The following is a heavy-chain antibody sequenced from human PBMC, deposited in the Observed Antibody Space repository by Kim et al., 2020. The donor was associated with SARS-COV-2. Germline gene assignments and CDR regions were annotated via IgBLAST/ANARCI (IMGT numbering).Heavy chain of an antibody. J-gene: IGHJ4*01. V-gene: IGHV3-30*18. CDR2: ISYDGSNK. Sequence: GGSLRLSCAASGFTFSSYGMHWVRQAPGKGLEWVAVISYDGSNKYYADSVKGRFTISRDNSKNTLYLQMNSLRAEDTAVYYCAKDPNYYDSSGYSSFDY. CDR1: GFTFSSYG. CDR3: AKDPNYYDSSGYSSFDY. D-gene: IGHD3-22*01.